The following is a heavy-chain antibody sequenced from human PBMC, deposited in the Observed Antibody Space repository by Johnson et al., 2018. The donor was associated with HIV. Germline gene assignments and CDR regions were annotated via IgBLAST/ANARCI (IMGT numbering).Heavy chain of an antibody. Sequence: VQLVESGGGLVKPGGSLRLSCAASGFTVSSNYMSWVRQAPGKGLEWVSVIYSGGSTYYADSVKGRFTISRDNFKNRLYLQMNSLRAEDTAVYYCTTDPPGMSSTSERDAFDIWGQGTMVTVSS. CDR3: TTDPPGMSSTSERDAFDI. CDR1: GFTVSSNY. CDR2: IYSGGST. V-gene: IGHV3-53*01. D-gene: IGHD2-2*01. J-gene: IGHJ3*02.